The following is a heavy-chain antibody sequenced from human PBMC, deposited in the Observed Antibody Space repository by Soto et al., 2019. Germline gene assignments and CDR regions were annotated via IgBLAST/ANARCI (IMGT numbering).Heavy chain of an antibody. Sequence: EVQLLESGGGLVQPGGSLRLSCAASGFIFSNFVMSWVRRAPGKGLEWVSAIGGTSGSTYYADSVKGRFTISRDNSKNTLSLQMNSLRAEDTAVYYCAKRRGDGYFALWGRGTLVTVSS. CDR3: AKRRGDGYFAL. V-gene: IGHV3-23*01. CDR1: GFIFSNFV. CDR2: IGGTSGST. D-gene: IGHD7-27*01. J-gene: IGHJ2*01.